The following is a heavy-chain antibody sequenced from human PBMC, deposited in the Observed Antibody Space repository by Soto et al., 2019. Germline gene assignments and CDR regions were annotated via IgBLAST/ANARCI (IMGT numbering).Heavy chain of an antibody. V-gene: IGHV4-4*07. J-gene: IGHJ6*02. D-gene: IGHD2-8*01. CDR1: GGSVTSYY. CDR2: IYTSGNT. CDR3: ARDGVGPHGMDV. Sequence: QVQLQESDPGLVKPSETLSLTCTVSGGSVTSYYWSWIRQPAGKGLDWIGHIYTSGNTDYNPSLKSRVTMSIDTSKNQFSLKLNSVTAADTAVYYCARDGVGPHGMDVWGQGTTVTVSS.